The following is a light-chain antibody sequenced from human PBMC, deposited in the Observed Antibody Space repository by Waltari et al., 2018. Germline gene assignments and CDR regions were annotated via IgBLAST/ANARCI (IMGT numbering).Light chain of an antibody. V-gene: IGKV4-1*01. CDR2: WAS. J-gene: IGKJ1*01. CDR1: QSIFYSSNNKNY. Sequence: INCKSSQSIFYSSNNKNYLAWYQQKPGQSPKLLISWASTRESGVPDRFSGSGSGTDFALTISSLQAEDVAVYYCQQYYAPLRTFGQGTKVEVK. CDR3: QQYYAPLRT.